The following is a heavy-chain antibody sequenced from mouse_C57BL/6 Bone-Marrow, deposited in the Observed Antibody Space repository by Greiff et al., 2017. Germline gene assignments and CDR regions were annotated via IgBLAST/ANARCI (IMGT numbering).Heavy chain of an antibody. V-gene: IGHV1-66*01. CDR3: AREPPVFITTVDWYFDV. CDR1: GYSFTSYY. D-gene: IGHD1-1*01. CDR2: IYPGSGNT. J-gene: IGHJ1*03. Sequence: QVQLQQSGPELVKPGASVKISCKASGYSFTSYYIHWVKQRPGRGLEWIGWIYPGSGNTKYNEKFKGKATLTADTSSSTAYMQLNSLTSEDSAVYYCAREPPVFITTVDWYFDVWGTGTTVTVSS.